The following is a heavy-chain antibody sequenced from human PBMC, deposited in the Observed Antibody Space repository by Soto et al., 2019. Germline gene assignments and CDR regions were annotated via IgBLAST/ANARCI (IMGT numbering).Heavy chain of an antibody. CDR1: GFXFGDSA. Sequence: GGSLRLSCTASGFXFGDSAMHWVRQVPGKGLEWVSGISWNSGSVGYADSVRGRFTISRDNAKNSLSLEMTSLRAEDTALYFCTKGLYTVVGAPLDSWGQGTLVTVSS. CDR2: ISWNSGSV. J-gene: IGHJ4*02. D-gene: IGHD2-15*01. V-gene: IGHV3-9*01. CDR3: TKGLYTVVGAPLDS.